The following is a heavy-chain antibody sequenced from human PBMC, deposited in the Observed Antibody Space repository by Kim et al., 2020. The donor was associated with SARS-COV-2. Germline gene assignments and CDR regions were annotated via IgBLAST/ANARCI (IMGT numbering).Heavy chain of an antibody. CDR3: AGTGWRRLEV. D-gene: IGHD1-7*01. V-gene: IGHV3-53*01. CDR2: LYVDGRT. CDR1: DFSVPNNF. J-gene: IGHJ6*02. Sequence: GGSLRLSCAASDFSVPNNFMSWVRQGPGKGLEWVSVLYVDGRTFHTDSVKGRFTISRDDSKNTLYLQMNNLRADDTAVYYCAGTGWRRLEVWGQGTTVIV.